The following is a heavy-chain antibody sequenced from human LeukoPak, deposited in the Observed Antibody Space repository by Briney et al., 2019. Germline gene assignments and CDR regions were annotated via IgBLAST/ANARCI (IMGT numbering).Heavy chain of an antibody. CDR2: IYYSGRT. D-gene: IGHD3-3*01. J-gene: IGHJ6*03. Sequence: SETLSLTCTVSGGSISSSSYYWGWIRQPPGKGLEWIGSIYYSGRTYYNPSLKSRVTISVDTSKNQFSLKLSSVTAADTAVYYCARIPAITIFGVVIDNYYMDVWGKGTTVTVSS. CDR3: ARIPAITIFGVVIDNYYMDV. V-gene: IGHV4-39*01. CDR1: GGSISSSSYY.